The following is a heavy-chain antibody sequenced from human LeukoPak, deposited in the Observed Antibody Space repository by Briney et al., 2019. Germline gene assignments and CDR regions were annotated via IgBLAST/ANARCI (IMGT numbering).Heavy chain of an antibody. CDR1: GFTFSSYA. D-gene: IGHD3-9*01. J-gene: IGHJ5*02. Sequence: TGGSLRLSCAASGFTFSSYAMSWVRQAPGKGLEWVSAISGSGGSTYYADSVKGRFTISRDNSKNTLYLQMNSLRAEDTAVYYCASSSLHYDILTWGQGTLVTVSS. V-gene: IGHV3-23*01. CDR2: ISGSGGST. CDR3: ASSSLHYDILT.